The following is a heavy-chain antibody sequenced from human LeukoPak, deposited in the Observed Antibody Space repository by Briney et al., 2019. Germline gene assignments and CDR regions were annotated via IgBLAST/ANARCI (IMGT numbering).Heavy chain of an antibody. CDR1: GFTFNNYW. J-gene: IGHJ6*02. CDR2: IKQDGSEK. Sequence: QPGGSLRLSCAASGFTFNNYWMTWVRQAPGKGLEWVANIKQDGSEKYYVDSVKGRFTISRDNAKNSLYLQMNSLRAEDTAVYYCARAGLDVWGQGTTVTVSS. V-gene: IGHV3-7*01. CDR3: ARAGLDV.